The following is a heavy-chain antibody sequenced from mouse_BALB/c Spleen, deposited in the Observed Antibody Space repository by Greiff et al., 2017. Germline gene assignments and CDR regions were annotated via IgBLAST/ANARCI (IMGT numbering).Heavy chain of an antibody. J-gene: IGHJ1*01. CDR3: ATITGVDWYFDV. Sequence: EVQLLQSGAELVKPGASVKLSCTASGFNIKDTYMHWVKQRPEQGLEWIGRIGPANGNTKSESKFPGKATITADTSSNTAYLQLSSLTSEATAVYYCATITGVDWYFDVWGEGTTVTVSA. V-gene: IGHV14-3*02. CDR1: GFNIKDTY. D-gene: IGHD1-1*01. CDR2: IGPANGNT.